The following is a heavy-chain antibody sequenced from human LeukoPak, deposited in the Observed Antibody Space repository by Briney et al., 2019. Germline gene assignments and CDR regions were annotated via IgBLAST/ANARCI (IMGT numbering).Heavy chain of an antibody. CDR2: ISGSASST. D-gene: IGHD3-10*01. CDR1: GFTFSSYA. Sequence: GGSLRPSCTASGFTFSSYAMSWVRQAPGKGLEWVSAISGSASSTYYADSVKGRFTISRDNSKNTLYLQMNSLRAEDTAVYYCAKSMYGVWIWGQGTMVTVSS. CDR3: AKSMYGVWI. J-gene: IGHJ3*02. V-gene: IGHV3-23*01.